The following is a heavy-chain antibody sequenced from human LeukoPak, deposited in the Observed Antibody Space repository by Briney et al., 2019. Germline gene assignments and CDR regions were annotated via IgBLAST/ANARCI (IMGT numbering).Heavy chain of an antibody. J-gene: IGHJ6*02. CDR1: GFTFSSYG. CDR3: AKDRREGYCSGGSCPERNRLYYYYGMDV. V-gene: IGHV3-30*18. CDR2: ISYDGSNK. D-gene: IGHD2-15*01. Sequence: PGRSLRLSCAASGFTFSSYGMHWVRQAPGKGLEWVAVISYDGSNKYYADSVKGRFTISRDNSKNTLYLQMNSLRAEDTAVYYCAKDRREGYCSGGSCPERNRLYYYYGMDVWGQGTTVTVSS.